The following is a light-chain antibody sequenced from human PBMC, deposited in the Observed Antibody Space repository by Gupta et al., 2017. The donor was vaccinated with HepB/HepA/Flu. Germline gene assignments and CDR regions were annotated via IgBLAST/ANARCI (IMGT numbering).Light chain of an antibody. J-gene: IGLJ1*01. CDR1: SGHSNYA. V-gene: IGLV4-69*01. CDR2: VKSDGSH. Sequence: QLVLTQSPSASASLGASVKLTCTLSSGHSNYAIAWHQQHPEKGPRYLMRVKSDGSHTKGDGIPARFPGSSSGPERYLTISSLQSEDEADYYCQTWGSGIGYAFGTGTKVTVL. CDR3: QTWGSGIGYA.